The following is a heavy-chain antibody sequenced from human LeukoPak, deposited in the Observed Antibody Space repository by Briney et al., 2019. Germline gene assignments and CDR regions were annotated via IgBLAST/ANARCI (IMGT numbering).Heavy chain of an antibody. Sequence: GGSLRLSCAASGFTVTTNYMTWVRQAPGKGLEWVSVIYSVGSTYYADTVKGRFFISRDNSKDTLYLQMNSLRAEDTAVYYCAGSLAYCGGDCRLGDYWGQGTLVTVSS. CDR2: IYSVGST. D-gene: IGHD2-21*02. J-gene: IGHJ4*02. CDR3: AGSLAYCGGDCRLGDY. CDR1: GFTVTTNY. V-gene: IGHV3-66*01.